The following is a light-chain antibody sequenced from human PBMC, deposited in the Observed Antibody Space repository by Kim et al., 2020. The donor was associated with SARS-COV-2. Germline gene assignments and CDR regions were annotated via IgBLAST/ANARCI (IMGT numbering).Light chain of an antibody. V-gene: IGKV3-15*01. Sequence: VSPGERATLSRRASQSVSSNLAWYQQKPGQAPRLLIYSASNRATGIPARFSGSGSGTEFTLTISSPQSEDSAVYYCQQDSNWPQTFGQGTKVDIK. J-gene: IGKJ1*01. CDR1: QSVSSN. CDR3: QQDSNWPQT. CDR2: SAS.